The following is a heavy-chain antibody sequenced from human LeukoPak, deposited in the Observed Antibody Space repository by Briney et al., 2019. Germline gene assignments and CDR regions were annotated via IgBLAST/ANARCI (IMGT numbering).Heavy chain of an antibody. J-gene: IGHJ4*02. CDR1: GYTFTSYY. V-gene: IGHV1-46*01. CDR3: ATDGGAYSSGYRT. Sequence: GASVKVSCKASGYTFTSYYMHWVRQAPGQGLEWMGIINPSGGSTSYAQKFQGRVTMTEDTSTDTAYMELSSLRSEDTAVYYCATDGGAYSSGYRTWGQGTLVTVSS. CDR2: INPSGGST. D-gene: IGHD6-19*01.